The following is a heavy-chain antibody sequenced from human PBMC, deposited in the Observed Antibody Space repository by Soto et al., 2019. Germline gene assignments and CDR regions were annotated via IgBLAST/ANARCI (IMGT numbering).Heavy chain of an antibody. V-gene: IGHV1-69*01. CDR2: IIPIFGTP. D-gene: IGHD3-16*02. Sequence: QVQLVQSGAEVKKPGSSVKVSCKASGGTFSSYAISRVRQAPGQGLERRGGIIPIFGTPNYAQKFQGRVTITADESTSTAYMELSSLRSEDTAVYYCARDDELSGAVHYYYYGMEVWCQGTTVTVSS. CDR1: GGTFSSYA. J-gene: IGHJ6*02. CDR3: ARDDELSGAVHYYYYGMEV.